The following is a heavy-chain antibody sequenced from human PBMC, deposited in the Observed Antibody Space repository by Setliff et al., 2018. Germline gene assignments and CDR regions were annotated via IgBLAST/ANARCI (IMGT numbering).Heavy chain of an antibody. CDR1: GYTFTSYY. D-gene: IGHD3-22*01. CDR2: INPTGGGT. Sequence: ASVKVSCKASGYTFTSYYMHWVRQAPGQGLEWMGLINPTGGGTSYAQKFQGRVTMTRDTSTSTVFMELSSLRSEDTAVYYCARDRNDNYESSGYYYAGGYMDVWGKGTTVTSP. V-gene: IGHV1-46*01. J-gene: IGHJ6*03. CDR3: ARDRNDNYESSGYYYAGGYMDV.